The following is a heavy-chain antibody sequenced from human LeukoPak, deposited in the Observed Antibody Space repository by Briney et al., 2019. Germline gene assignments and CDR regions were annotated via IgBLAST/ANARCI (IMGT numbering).Heavy chain of an antibody. CDR1: GGSFSSGPSY. CDR3: TRGFYDSSGRAPFDY. Sequence: SQTLSLTCTVSGGSFSSGPSYWSWIRQPAGKGLEWIGRIYASGATTYNPSLKSRVSMSLDTSKNQFSLKLSPVTAADTAVYYCTRGFYDSSGRAPFDYWGQGTLVTVSS. J-gene: IGHJ4*02. V-gene: IGHV4-61*02. CDR2: IYASGAT. D-gene: IGHD3-22*01.